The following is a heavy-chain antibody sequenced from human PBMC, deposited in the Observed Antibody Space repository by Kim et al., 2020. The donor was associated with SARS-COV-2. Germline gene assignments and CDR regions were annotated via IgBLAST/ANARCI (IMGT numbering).Heavy chain of an antibody. CDR3: AREDRELLYYYYGMDV. D-gene: IGHD1-26*01. J-gene: IGHJ6*02. CDR1: GFTFSSYW. CDR2: IKQDGSEK. Sequence: GGSLRLSCAASGFTFSSYWMSWVRQAPGKGLEWVANIKQDGSEKYYVDSVKSRFTISRDNAKNSLYLQMNSLRAEDTAVYYCAREDRELLYYYYGMDVWGQGTTVTVSS. V-gene: IGHV3-7*03.